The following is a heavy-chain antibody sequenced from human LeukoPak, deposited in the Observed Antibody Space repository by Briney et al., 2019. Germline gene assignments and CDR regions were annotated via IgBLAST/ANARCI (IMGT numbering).Heavy chain of an antibody. Sequence: GGSLRLSCAASGFTFSSYSMNWVRQAPGKGLEWVSSISSSSSYIYYADSVKGRFTIFRDNAKNSLYLQMNSLRAEDTAVYYCARDRSLSSSWLDAFDIWGQGTMVTVSS. J-gene: IGHJ3*02. V-gene: IGHV3-21*01. CDR3: ARDRSLSSSWLDAFDI. D-gene: IGHD6-13*01. CDR1: GFTFSSYS. CDR2: ISSSSSYI.